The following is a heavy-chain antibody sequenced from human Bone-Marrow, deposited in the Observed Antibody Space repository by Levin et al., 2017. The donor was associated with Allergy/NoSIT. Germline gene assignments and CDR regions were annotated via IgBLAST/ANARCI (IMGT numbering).Heavy chain of an antibody. D-gene: IGHD4-23*01. CDR1: GGSISNYY. CDR3: ARGYHYGGNSEWGY. CDR2: IYYTGST. J-gene: IGHJ4*02. Sequence: PSQTLSLTCTVSGGSISNYYWSWIRQPPGKGLEWIGNIYYTGSTNYNSSLKTRVTMSVDTSKNQFTLKLTSVTAADTAVYYCARGYHYGGNSEWGYWGQGTLVTVSS. V-gene: IGHV4-59*01.